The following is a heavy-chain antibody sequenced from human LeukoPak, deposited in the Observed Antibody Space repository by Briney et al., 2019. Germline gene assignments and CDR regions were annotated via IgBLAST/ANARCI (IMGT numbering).Heavy chain of an antibody. CDR1: GYTFTGYY. CDR3: ATGRAYGDYFDAFDI. Sequence: ASVKVSCKASGYTFTGYYMHWVRQAPGQGLEWMGWINPNSGGTNYAQKFQGRVTMTRDTSISTAYMELSRLGSDDTAVYYCATGRAYGDYFDAFDIWGQGTMVTVSS. J-gene: IGHJ3*02. D-gene: IGHD4-17*01. V-gene: IGHV1-2*02. CDR2: INPNSGGT.